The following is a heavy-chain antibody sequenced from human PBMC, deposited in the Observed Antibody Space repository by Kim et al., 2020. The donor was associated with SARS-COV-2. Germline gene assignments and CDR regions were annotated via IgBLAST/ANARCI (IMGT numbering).Heavy chain of an antibody. V-gene: IGHV3-7*01. J-gene: IGHJ4*02. CDR3: ARGRGFDS. CDR2: DGTEK. Sequence: DGTEKYYVDSVKGRFTVSRDNAKKSLYLQMNSLRVEDTAMYYCARGRGFDSWGQGTLVTVSS. D-gene: IGHD3-16*01.